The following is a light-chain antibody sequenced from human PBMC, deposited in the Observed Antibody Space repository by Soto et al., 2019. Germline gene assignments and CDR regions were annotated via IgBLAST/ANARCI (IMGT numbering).Light chain of an antibody. J-gene: IGKJ1*01. Sequence: EFVLTQSPGTLSLSPGERATLSCRASQTVRNNYLAWYQQKPGQAPRLLIYDASSRATGIPDRFSGSGSGTEFTLTISSLQAEDVAVYYCQQYYSTLWTFGQGTKVDIK. CDR2: DAS. CDR1: QTVRNNY. V-gene: IGKV3-20*01. CDR3: QQYYSTLWT.